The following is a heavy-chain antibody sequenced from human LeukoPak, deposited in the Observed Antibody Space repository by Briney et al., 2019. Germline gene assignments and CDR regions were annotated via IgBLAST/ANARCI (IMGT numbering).Heavy chain of an antibody. CDR1: GFTFSSYS. D-gene: IGHD3-10*01. J-gene: IGHJ4*02. CDR3: ARDSLYYYGSGSYTY. Sequence: GGSLRLSCAASGFTFSSYSMNWVRQAPGKGLEWVSSISSSSSYIYYADSVKGRFTISRDNAKNSLYLQMNSLRAEDTAVYYCARDSLYYYGSGSYTYWGQETLVTVSS. V-gene: IGHV3-21*01. CDR2: ISSSSSYI.